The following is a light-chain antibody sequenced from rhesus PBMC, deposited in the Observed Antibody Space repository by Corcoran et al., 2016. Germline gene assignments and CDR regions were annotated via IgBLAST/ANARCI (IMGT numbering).Light chain of an antibody. CDR1: SNDVGGYDY. CDR2: EVS. Sequence: QAALTQPTSVSGAPGQSVNISCTGTSNDVGGYDYVSWYQQHPGTAPKLMIYEVSKRPSGVSDRFSGSKSGNTASLTISGLQAEDEADYYCSSYAGSNTYIFGAGTRLTVL. J-gene: IGLJ1*01. V-gene: IGLV2-23*01. CDR3: SSYAGSNTYI.